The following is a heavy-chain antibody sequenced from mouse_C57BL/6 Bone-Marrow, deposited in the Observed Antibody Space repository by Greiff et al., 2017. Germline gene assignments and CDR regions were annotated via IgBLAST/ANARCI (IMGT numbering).Heavy chain of an antibody. D-gene: IGHD1-1*01. Sequence: DVQLQQSGGGLVKPGGSLKLSCAASGFTFSSYAMSWVRQTPEKRLEWVATISDGGSYTYYPDNVKGRFSISRDKATNNLYLHITHLKSRNTATYDCAGDHFYSCVSGYYFDYGGQGTTLTVSS. CDR1: GFTFSSYA. CDR3: AGDHFYSCVSGYYFDY. V-gene: IGHV5-4*01. CDR2: ISDGGSYT. J-gene: IGHJ2*01.